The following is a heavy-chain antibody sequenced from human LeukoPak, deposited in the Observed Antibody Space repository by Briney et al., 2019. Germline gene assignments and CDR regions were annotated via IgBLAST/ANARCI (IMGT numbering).Heavy chain of an antibody. J-gene: IGHJ6*03. CDR2: INPNSGDT. CDR1: GYTFTGYY. D-gene: IGHD2-15*01. V-gene: IGHV1-2*02. CDR3: ARGVVAATFYYYMDV. Sequence: ASVKVSCKASGYTFTGYYIHWVRQAPGQGLEWMGWINPNSGDTNYAQKFQGRVTMTRDTSISTAYMELSGLRSDDTAVYYCARGVVAATFYYYMDVWGKGTMVTVSS.